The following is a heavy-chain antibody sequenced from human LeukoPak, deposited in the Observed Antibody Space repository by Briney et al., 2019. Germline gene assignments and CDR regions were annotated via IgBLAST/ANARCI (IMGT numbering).Heavy chain of an antibody. CDR2: IKPDGSEI. D-gene: IGHD3-16*01. Sequence: PAVSLRLSCKASGFTFSSYWMNWVRHAPETWLEWVATIKPDGSEIHYVDSVEGRFTISRNNARNSLYLKMNTLTAEDGALYYCVKGGSTEGQTPIGSLDCWGQGTLVTVSS. J-gene: IGHJ4*02. V-gene: IGHV3-7*01. CDR1: GFTFSSYW. CDR3: VKGGSTEGQTPIGSLDC.